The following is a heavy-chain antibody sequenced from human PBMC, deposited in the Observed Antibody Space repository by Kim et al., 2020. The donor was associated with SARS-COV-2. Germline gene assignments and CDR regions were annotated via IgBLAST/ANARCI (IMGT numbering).Heavy chain of an antibody. Sequence: SLKSRVTISVDTSKNQFSLKLSSVTAADTAVYYCARHNKDYGDYGWADDYWGQGTLVTVSS. V-gene: IGHV4-30-2*05. J-gene: IGHJ4*02. CDR3: ARHNKDYGDYGWADDY. D-gene: IGHD4-17*01.